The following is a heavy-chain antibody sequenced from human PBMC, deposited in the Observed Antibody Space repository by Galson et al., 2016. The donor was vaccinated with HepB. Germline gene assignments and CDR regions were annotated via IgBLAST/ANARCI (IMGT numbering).Heavy chain of an antibody. CDR2: MGPFGDK. D-gene: IGHD1-1*01. Sequence: SLRLSCAISGFTFNDYDMHWVRQGPGESLEWVATMGPFGDKHYPGSVKCRFTVSRESAENSLYLQMDSLRAGDSGVYYCASGPHWNLAYWGRGTLVTVSS. CDR3: ASGPHWNLAY. CDR1: GFTFNDYD. V-gene: IGHV3-13*01. J-gene: IGHJ4*02.